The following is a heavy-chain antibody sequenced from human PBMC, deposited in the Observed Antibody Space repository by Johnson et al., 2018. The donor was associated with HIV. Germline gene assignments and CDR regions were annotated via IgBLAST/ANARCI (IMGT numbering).Heavy chain of an antibody. D-gene: IGHD1-14*01. V-gene: IGHV3-33*08. CDR3: ARSRQVGTPDAFDI. CDR2: VWYDGSNK. CDR1: GFTFSSYA. Sequence: QVQLVESGGGVVQPGRSLRLSCAASGFTFSSYAMHWVRQAPGKGLEWVAVVWYDGSNKYYADSVKGRFTISRENVKNFVYLQMNSLRADDTAVYYCARSRQVGTPDAFDIWGQGTMVTVSS. J-gene: IGHJ3*02.